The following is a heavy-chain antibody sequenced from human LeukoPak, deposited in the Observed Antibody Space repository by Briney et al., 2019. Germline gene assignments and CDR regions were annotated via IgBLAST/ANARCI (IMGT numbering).Heavy chain of an antibody. CDR1: GFTFTNYA. CDR3: AKAPLGRCTGVICYYFDY. J-gene: IGHJ4*02. Sequence: GGSLRLSCAASGFTFTNYAMSWVRQTPGKGLEWVSATVGSGPGTYHADSVKGRFTVSRDNSRNTLYLQMNSLRAEDAAIYYCAKAPLGRCTGVICYYFDYWGQGTLVTVSS. V-gene: IGHV3-23*01. CDR2: TVGSGPGT. D-gene: IGHD2-15*01.